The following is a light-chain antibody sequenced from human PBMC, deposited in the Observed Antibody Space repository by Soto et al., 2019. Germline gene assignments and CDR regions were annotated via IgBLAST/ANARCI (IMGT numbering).Light chain of an antibody. Sequence: DIVLTQSPGTLSSSPGERATLSCRASQSVSSKYLAWYQQKPGQPPRVLIYGTSIRGTGIPERFSGGGSGTDFPLTITRLEPEDFAVYYCHQYGSSPFAFGPGTKVDFK. CDR1: QSVSSKY. J-gene: IGKJ3*01. V-gene: IGKV3-20*01. CDR2: GTS. CDR3: HQYGSSPFA.